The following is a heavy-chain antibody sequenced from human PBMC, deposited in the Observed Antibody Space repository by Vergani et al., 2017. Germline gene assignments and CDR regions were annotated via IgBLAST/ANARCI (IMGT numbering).Heavy chain of an antibody. J-gene: IGHJ4*02. CDR3: ARDLYCSSTSCSHGY. Sequence: EVQLVESGGDLAQPGGSLTLSCVAYGLVFSDYTMSWVRQAPGRGLEWVSIISGSATGGVTYVADSVKGRFTIFRDNAKNSLYLQMNSLRAEDTAVYYCARDLYCSSTSCSHGYWGQGTLVTVSS. V-gene: IGHV3-23*04. D-gene: IGHD2-2*01. CDR2: ISGSATGGVT. CDR1: GLVFSDYT.